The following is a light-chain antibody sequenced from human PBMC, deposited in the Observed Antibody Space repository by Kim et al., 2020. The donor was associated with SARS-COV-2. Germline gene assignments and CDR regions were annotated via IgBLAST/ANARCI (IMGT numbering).Light chain of an antibody. V-gene: IGKV1-27*01. J-gene: IGKJ1*01. Sequence: DIQMAQSPSSLSASVGDRVTITCRASQGISHSLAWYRQKPGKVPMLLIYGASTLQSGVPSRFSGSGSRTDFTLTISSLQPEDAATYYCQKYDSAPWTFGQGTKVDIK. CDR1: QGISHS. CDR3: QKYDSAPWT. CDR2: GAS.